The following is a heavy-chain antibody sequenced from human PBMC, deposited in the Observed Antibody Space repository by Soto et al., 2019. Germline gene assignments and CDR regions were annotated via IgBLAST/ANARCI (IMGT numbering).Heavy chain of an antibody. CDR1: GGSISGYF. D-gene: IGHD6-13*01. Sequence: QVQLQESGPGLVKPSETLSLSCFVSGGSISGYFWSWIRQPPGKGLEWIAFMYDSGSTNYNPSLKSRVSISLDTSKNQFALKLNSVTAADTAVYYCARGWSRSWPYWGQGTLVTVSS. V-gene: IGHV4-59*01. J-gene: IGHJ4*02. CDR2: MYDSGST. CDR3: ARGWSRSWPY.